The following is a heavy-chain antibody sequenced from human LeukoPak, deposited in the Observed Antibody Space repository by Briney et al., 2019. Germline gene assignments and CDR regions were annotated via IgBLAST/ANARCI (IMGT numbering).Heavy chain of an antibody. D-gene: IGHD6-6*01. CDR3: ARDLAARHFDY. V-gene: IGHV3-33*01. Sequence: GGSLRLSCEASGFTFSSYGMHWVRQAPGKGLEWVAVIWYDGSKKYYGDSVKGRFAISRDNSKNTLYLQMNSLRGEDTAIYYCARDLAARHFDYWGQGTLVTVSS. J-gene: IGHJ4*02. CDR2: IWYDGSKK. CDR1: GFTFSSYG.